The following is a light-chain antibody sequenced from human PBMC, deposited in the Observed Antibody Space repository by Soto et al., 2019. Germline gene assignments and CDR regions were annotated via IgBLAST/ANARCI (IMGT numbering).Light chain of an antibody. CDR2: DAS. CDR3: QQYNSYPWT. Sequence: VYRVPIPCRASQSISSWLAWYQQKPGKAPKLLIYDASSLESGVPSRFSGSGSGTEFTLTISSLQPDDFATYYCQQYNSYPWTFGQGTKVDIK. J-gene: IGKJ1*01. CDR1: QSISSW. V-gene: IGKV1-5*01.